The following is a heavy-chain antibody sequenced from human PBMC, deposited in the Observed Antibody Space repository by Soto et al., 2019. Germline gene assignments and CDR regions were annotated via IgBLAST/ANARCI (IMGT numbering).Heavy chain of an antibody. V-gene: IGHV4-34*01. Sequence: SETLSLTCAVYGGSFSGYYWSWIRQPPGKGLEWIGEINHSGSTNYNPSRKSRVTISVDTSKNQFSVKLSSVTAADTAVYYCARAGRGLTDAFDIWGQGKRVTVSS. CDR1: GGSFSGYY. CDR2: INHSGST. D-gene: IGHD2-15*01. J-gene: IGHJ3*02. CDR3: ARAGRGLTDAFDI.